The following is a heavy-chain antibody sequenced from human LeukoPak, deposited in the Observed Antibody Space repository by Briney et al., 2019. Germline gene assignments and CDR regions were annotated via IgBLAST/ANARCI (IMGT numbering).Heavy chain of an antibody. Sequence: GGSLRLSCAASGFTFSSYTMSWVRQAPGKGLEWVSTITTSDGNTYYADSVKGRFTVPRDNSKNTLFLQMNSLRAEDTAVYYCAKDGGLWVSAHWGDSWGRGTLVTVSS. CDR1: GFTFSSYT. V-gene: IGHV3-23*01. CDR3: AKDGGLWVSAHWGDS. CDR2: ITTSDGNT. J-gene: IGHJ4*02. D-gene: IGHD7-27*01.